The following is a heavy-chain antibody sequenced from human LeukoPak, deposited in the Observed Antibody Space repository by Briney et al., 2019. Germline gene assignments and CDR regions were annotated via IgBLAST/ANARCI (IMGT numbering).Heavy chain of an antibody. D-gene: IGHD2-21*01. V-gene: IGHV3-23*01. Sequence: GGSLRPSCAASGFTFSNYAMTWVRQAPGKGLEWVSAISGSGGSTYYADSVKGRFTISRDNSKNTLYLQMNSLRAEDTAIYYCAEEGENYAFDIWGQGTMVTVSS. J-gene: IGHJ3*02. CDR2: ISGSGGST. CDR1: GFTFSNYA. CDR3: AEEGENYAFDI.